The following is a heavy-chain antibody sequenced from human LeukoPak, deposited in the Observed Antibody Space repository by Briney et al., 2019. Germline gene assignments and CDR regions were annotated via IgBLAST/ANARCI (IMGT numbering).Heavy chain of an antibody. V-gene: IGHV3-9*01. Sequence: GGSLRLSCAASGFTFETYAMHWVRQGPGKGLEWVSGITWNGVAIDYADSVRGRFTISRDNAKNFLYLQMNSLGVEDTAVYSCSSDFTGSDDFWGQGTLVTVSS. CDR2: ITWNGVAI. D-gene: IGHD2-15*01. CDR1: GFTFETYA. CDR3: SSDFTGSDDF. J-gene: IGHJ4*02.